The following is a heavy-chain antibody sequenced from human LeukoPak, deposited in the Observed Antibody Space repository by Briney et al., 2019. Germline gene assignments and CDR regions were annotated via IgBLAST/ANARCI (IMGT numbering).Heavy chain of an antibody. J-gene: IGHJ4*02. V-gene: IGHV3-30*03. CDR1: GFTFSTYG. CDR2: IAYDGSNK. CDR3: ARDPYGDYVSLAY. Sequence: GGSLRLSCVASGFTFSTYGMHWVRQAPGKGLEWVAVIAYDGSNKWFADSVEGRFTITRDNSKNTVFLQMNSLSAEDTAVYYCARDPYGDYVSLAYWGQGTLVTVSS. D-gene: IGHD4-17*01.